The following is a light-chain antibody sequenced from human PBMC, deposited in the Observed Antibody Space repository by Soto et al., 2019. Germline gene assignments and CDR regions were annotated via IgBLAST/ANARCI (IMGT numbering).Light chain of an antibody. V-gene: IGLV2-14*01. CDR1: SSDVGGYNY. J-gene: IGLJ1*01. CDR3: SSYTSNSNPYV. CDR2: EVT. Sequence: QSVLTQPASVSGSPGQSITTSCTGTSSDVGGYNYVSWYQLHPGKAPKLMISEVTNRPSGVSSRFSGSKSGNTASLTISGLQADDEADYYCSSYTSNSNPYVFGTGTKVTVL.